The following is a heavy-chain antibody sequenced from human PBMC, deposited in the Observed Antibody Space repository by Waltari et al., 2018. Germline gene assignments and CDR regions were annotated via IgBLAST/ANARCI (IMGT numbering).Heavy chain of an antibody. D-gene: IGHD4-4*01. CDR2: INHSGST. Sequence: QVQLQQWGAGLLKPSETLSLTCAVYGGSFSGYYWGWIRQPPGKGLEWIGEINHSGSTNYNPSLKSRVTISVDTSKNQFSLKLSSVTAADTAVYYCARRGLQYSFDYWGQGTLVTVSS. J-gene: IGHJ4*02. V-gene: IGHV4-34*01. CDR1: GGSFSGYY. CDR3: ARRGLQYSFDY.